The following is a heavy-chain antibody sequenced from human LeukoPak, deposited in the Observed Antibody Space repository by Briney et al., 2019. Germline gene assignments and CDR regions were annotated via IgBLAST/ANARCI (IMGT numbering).Heavy chain of an antibody. V-gene: IGHV4-59*01. CDR1: GGSISSYY. D-gene: IGHD3-22*01. Sequence: SETLSLTCTVSGGSISSYYWSWIRQPPGKGLEWIGYIYYSGSTNYNPSLKSRVTISVDTSKNQFSLKLSSVTAADTAVYYCARGIDRYDSSGYSSWGQGTLVTVSS. CDR2: IYYSGST. J-gene: IGHJ4*02. CDR3: ARGIDRYDSSGYSS.